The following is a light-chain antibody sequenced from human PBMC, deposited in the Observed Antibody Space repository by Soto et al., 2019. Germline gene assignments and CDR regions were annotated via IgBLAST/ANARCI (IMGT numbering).Light chain of an antibody. Sequence: DIQMTQSPSSLSASVGDRVTITCRASQGISNYLAWYQQKPGKVPKLLIYAASTLQSGVPSGFSGSGSGTDFNLTISRLQPEDVGTYYRQKDYNGPRKFRQGTQVEIK. V-gene: IGKV1-27*01. CDR1: QGISNY. CDR3: QKDYNGPRK. CDR2: AAS. J-gene: IGKJ1*01.